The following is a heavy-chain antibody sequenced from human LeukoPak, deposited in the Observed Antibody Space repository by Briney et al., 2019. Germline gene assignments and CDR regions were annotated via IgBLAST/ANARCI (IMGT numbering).Heavy chain of an antibody. Sequence: GGSLRLSCAAFGFTFSGYWMHWVRQAPGKGLEWVANINQDGSKKRYADSMKGRFTISRDNAKESLYLQLNSLRAEDTAVYYCAKWGPYCVGDYCPALDSWGPGTLVTVSS. V-gene: IGHV3-7*01. D-gene: IGHD2-21*02. J-gene: IGHJ4*02. CDR1: GFTFSGYW. CDR2: INQDGSKK. CDR3: AKWGPYCVGDYCPALDS.